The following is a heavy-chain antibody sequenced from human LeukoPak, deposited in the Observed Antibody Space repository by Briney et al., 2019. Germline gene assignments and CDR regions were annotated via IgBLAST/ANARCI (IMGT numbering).Heavy chain of an antibody. J-gene: IGHJ4*02. CDR2: LYSGGTA. D-gene: IGHD3-22*01. CDR3: AKDLELAYYDSCDFDY. CDR1: GFTVSHNY. Sequence: GGSLRLSCAASGFTVSHNYMSWVRQAPGKGLEWDSLLYSGGTAYYTDSVKGRFTISRDNAKNTLYLQMNSLRAEDTAVYYCAKDLELAYYDSCDFDYWGQGTLVTVSS. V-gene: IGHV3-66*01.